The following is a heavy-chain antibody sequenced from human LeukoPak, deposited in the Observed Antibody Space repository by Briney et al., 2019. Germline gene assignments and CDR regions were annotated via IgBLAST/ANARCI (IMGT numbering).Heavy chain of an antibody. J-gene: IGHJ3*02. CDR3: GRDDPRPGAAFDI. CDR2: IKTDGSST. D-gene: IGHD3-10*01. Sequence: GSLRLSCAASGFTFSSYWMQWVRQAPGKGLVWVSRIKTDGSSTTYADSVKGRFTISRDNAKNTLYLQMNSLRAEDTAVYYCGRDDPRPGAAFDIWGQGTMVTVSS. CDR1: GFTFSSYW. V-gene: IGHV3-74*01.